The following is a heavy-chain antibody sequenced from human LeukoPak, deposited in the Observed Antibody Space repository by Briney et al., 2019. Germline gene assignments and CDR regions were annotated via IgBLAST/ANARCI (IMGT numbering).Heavy chain of an antibody. Sequence: GGSLRLSCAASGFTFSSYAMSWVRQAPGKGLEWVANIKQDGSEKYYVDSVKGRFTISRDNAKNSLYLQMNSLRAEDTAVYYCARNRPNYGDYYGMDVWGQGTTVTVSS. J-gene: IGHJ6*02. CDR3: ARNRPNYGDYYGMDV. V-gene: IGHV3-7*01. CDR1: GFTFSSYA. D-gene: IGHD4-17*01. CDR2: IKQDGSEK.